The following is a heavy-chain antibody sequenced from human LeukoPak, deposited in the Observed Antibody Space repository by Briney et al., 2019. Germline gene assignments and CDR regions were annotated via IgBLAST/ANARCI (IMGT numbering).Heavy chain of an antibody. CDR2: ISRSSSYI. J-gene: IGHJ4*02. Sequence: TGGSLRLSCAGSGFSFSVYTMNWVRQAPGKGLEWVSSISRSSSYIYYAHSVKGRFTISRDNAKNSLYLQMNSLRAEDTAVYYCARGYGRADYWGQGTLVSVSS. V-gene: IGHV3-21*01. D-gene: IGHD5-18*01. CDR3: ARGYGRADY. CDR1: GFSFSVYT.